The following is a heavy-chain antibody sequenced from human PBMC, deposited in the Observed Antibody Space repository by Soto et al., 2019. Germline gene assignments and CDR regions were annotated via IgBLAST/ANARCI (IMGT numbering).Heavy chain of an antibody. V-gene: IGHV4-61*01. CDR3: ASAAAMRWNYYYYYGMDV. Sequence: SETLSLTCTVSGGPVSGGSYYWSWIRQPPGKGLEWIGEINHSGSTNYNPSLKSRVTISVDTSKNQFSLKLSSVTAADTAVYYCASAAAMRWNYYYYYGMDVWGQGTTVT. CDR2: INHSGST. J-gene: IGHJ6*02. D-gene: IGHD2-2*01. CDR1: GGPVSGGSYY.